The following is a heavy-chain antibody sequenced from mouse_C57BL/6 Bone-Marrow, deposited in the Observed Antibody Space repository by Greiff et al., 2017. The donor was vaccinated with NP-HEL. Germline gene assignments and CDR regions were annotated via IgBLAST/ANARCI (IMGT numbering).Heavy chain of an antibody. CDR3: ARWIYCDYGVDD. J-gene: IGHJ2*01. CDR1: GYTFTSYG. V-gene: IGHV1-81*01. CDR2: IYPRSGNT. D-gene: IGHD2-4*01. Sequence: VQLLESGAELARPGASVKLSCKASGYTFTSYGISWVQQRPGQGLEWIGEIYPRSGNTYYNEKFKGRATLTADKASSTAYMELRSLTSEDSAVYFCARWIYCDYGVDDWGQGTTLTVSS.